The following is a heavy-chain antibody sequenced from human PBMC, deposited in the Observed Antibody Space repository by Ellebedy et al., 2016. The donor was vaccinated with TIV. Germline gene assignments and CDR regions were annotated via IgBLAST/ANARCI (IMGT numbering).Heavy chain of an antibody. V-gene: IGHV3-74*01. Sequence: PGGSLRLSCEASGFTLSSYWMHWVRQAPGEGLVWVSRRSSDGSRTYAVSVKGRFTMSRDNAKNTLYLQMNSLRAEDTAIYYCARDPVGVGPAFDVWGQGTMVTVSS. J-gene: IGHJ3*01. CDR2: RSSDGSR. CDR3: ARDPVGVGPAFDV. D-gene: IGHD4-23*01. CDR1: GFTLSSYW.